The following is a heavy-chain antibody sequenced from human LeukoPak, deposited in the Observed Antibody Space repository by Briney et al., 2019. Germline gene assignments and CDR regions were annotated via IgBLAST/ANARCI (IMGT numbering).Heavy chain of an antibody. CDR1: GYTFTGYY. CDR3: ARDGDYGDPQPGY. Sequence: ASVTVSCTASGYTFTGYYMHWVRQAPGQGLEWMGWINPNSGGTNYAQKFQGWVTMTRDTSISTAYMELSRLRSDDTAVYYCARDGDYGDPQPGYWGQGTLVTVSS. V-gene: IGHV1-2*04. D-gene: IGHD4-17*01. J-gene: IGHJ4*02. CDR2: INPNSGGT.